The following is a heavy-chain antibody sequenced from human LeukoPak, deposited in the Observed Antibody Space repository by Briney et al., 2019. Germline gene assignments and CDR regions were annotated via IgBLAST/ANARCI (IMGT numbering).Heavy chain of an antibody. Sequence: GGSLRLSCAASGFTFDDYGMSWVRQAPGKGLEWVSAISGSGSSTYYADSVKGRFTISRDNSKNTLYLQMNSLRAEDTAVYYCAKDLELLWFGAYDYWGQGTLVTVSS. V-gene: IGHV3-23*01. D-gene: IGHD3-10*01. CDR2: ISGSGSST. CDR1: GFTFDDYG. J-gene: IGHJ4*02. CDR3: AKDLELLWFGAYDY.